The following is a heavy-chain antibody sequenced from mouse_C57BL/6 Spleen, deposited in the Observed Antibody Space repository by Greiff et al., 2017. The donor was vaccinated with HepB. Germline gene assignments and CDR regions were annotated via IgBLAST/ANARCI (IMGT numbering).Heavy chain of an antibody. CDR2: IYPGSGST. V-gene: IGHV1-55*01. D-gene: IGHD2-1*01. J-gene: IGHJ3*01. Sequence: QVQLKQPGAELVKPGASVKMSCKASGYTFTSYWITWVKQRPGQGLEWIGDIYPGSGSTNYNEKFKSKATLTVDTSSSTAYMQLSSLTSEDSAVYYCAREASVYYGNWTWFAYWGQGTLVTVSA. CDR1: GYTFTSYW. CDR3: AREASVYYGNWTWFAY.